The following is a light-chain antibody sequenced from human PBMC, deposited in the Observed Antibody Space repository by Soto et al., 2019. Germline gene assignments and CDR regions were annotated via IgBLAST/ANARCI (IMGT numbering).Light chain of an antibody. J-gene: IGKJ1*01. CDR3: QQYGSSGT. Sequence: ENVCTQYPSTLSESPGERATRSCRASQSISSNYLAWYQQKAVQAPRLLFYATTIRATGIPDRFSGSGSGTDFTLTISRLEPEDVAVYYCQQYGSSGTFGQGTKVDIK. CDR1: QSISSNY. V-gene: IGKV3-20*01. CDR2: ATT.